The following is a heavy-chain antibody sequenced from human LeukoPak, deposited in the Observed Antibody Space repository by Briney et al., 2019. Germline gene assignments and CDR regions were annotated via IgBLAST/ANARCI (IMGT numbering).Heavy chain of an antibody. D-gene: IGHD2-15*01. CDR1: GYTFTSYG. J-gene: IGHJ4*02. V-gene: IGHV1-18*04. Sequence: ASVKVSCKASGYTFTSYGISWVRQAPGQGLEWMGWISAYNGNTNYAQKLQGRVTMTTDTSTSTAYMELRSLRSDDTDEYYCARDWDCSGGSCYSLAYFDYWGQGTLVTVSS. CDR3: ARDWDCSGGSCYSLAYFDY. CDR2: ISAYNGNT.